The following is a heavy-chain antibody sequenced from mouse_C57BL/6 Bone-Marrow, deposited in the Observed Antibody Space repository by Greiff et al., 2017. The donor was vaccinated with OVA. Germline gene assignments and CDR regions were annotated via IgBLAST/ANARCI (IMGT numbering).Heavy chain of an antibody. CDR2: ISYDGSN. CDR1: GYSITSGYY. V-gene: IGHV3-6*01. CDR3: ARDGGYYGSPAWFAY. D-gene: IGHD1-1*01. J-gene: IGHJ3*01. Sequence: ESGPGLVKPSQSLSLTCSVTGYSITSGYYWNWIRQFPGNKLEWMGYISYDGSNIYNPSLKNRISITRDTSKNQFFLKLNSVTTEDTATYYCARDGGYYGSPAWFAYWGQGTLVTVSA.